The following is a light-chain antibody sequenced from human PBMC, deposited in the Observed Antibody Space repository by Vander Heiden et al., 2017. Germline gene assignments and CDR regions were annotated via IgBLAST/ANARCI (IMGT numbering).Light chain of an antibody. CDR2: AAS. CDR1: QSISSY. Sequence: DIQMTQSPSSLSASVGDRVTITCRASQSISSYLNWYQQKPGKAPKLLIYAASSLQSGAPSRFSGSGSGTDFTLTISSLQPEDFATYYCQQSYSTPHTFGPGTKMEIK. J-gene: IGKJ2*01. CDR3: QQSYSTPHT. V-gene: IGKV1-39*01.